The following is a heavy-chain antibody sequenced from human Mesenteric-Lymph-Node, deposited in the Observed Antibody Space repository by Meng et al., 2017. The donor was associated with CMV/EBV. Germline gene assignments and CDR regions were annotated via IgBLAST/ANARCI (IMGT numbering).Heavy chain of an antibody. CDR1: GGTFSSYA. CDR2: IIPIFGTA. Sequence: SVKVSCKASGGTFSSYAISWVRQAPGQGLEWMGGIIPIFGTANYAQKFQGRVTITTDESTSTAYMELSSLRSEDTAVYFCAREFRNTPYYFGMDVWGQGTTVTVSS. V-gene: IGHV1-69*05. CDR3: AREFRNTPYYFGMDV. J-gene: IGHJ6*02. D-gene: IGHD2-21*01.